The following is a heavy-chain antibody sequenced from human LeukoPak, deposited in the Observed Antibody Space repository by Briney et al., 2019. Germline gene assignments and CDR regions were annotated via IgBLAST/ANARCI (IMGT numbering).Heavy chain of an antibody. D-gene: IGHD6-19*01. J-gene: IGHJ4*02. V-gene: IGHV3-30-3*01. Sequence: PGGSLRLSCAASGFTFSSYAMHWVRKAPGKGLEWVAVISYDGSNKYYADSVKGRFTISRDNSKNTLYLQMNSLRAEDTAVYYCARTAVRGWPAKANYFDYWGQGTLVTVSS. CDR3: ARTAVRGWPAKANYFDY. CDR2: ISYDGSNK. CDR1: GFTFSSYA.